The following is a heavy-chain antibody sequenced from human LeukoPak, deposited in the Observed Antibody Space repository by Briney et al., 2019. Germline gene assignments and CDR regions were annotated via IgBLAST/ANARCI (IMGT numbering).Heavy chain of an antibody. CDR1: GGSISSSSYY. CDR3: ARTYSSSWYGGNRFDP. D-gene: IGHD6-13*01. J-gene: IGHJ5*02. CDR2: IYYSGST. V-gene: IGHV4-39*07. Sequence: SETLSLTCTVSGGSISSSSYYWGWIRQPPGKGLEWIGSIYYSGSTYYNPSLKSRVTISVDTSKNQFSLKLSSVTAADTAVYYCARTYSSSWYGGNRFDPWGQGTLVTVSS.